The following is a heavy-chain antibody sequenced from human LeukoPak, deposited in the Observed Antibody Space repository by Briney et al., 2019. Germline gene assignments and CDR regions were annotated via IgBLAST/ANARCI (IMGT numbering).Heavy chain of an antibody. V-gene: IGHV4-30-4*08. J-gene: IGHJ4*02. D-gene: IGHD3-22*01. CDR2: IYYSGST. Sequence: PSETLSLTCTVSGGSISSGDYYWSWIRQPPGKGLEWIGYIYYSGSTYYNPSLKSRVTISVDTSKNQFSLKLSSVTAADTAMYYCARDYYDSSGYYSLDYWGQGTLVTVSS. CDR3: ARDYYDSSGYYSLDY. CDR1: GGSISSGDYY.